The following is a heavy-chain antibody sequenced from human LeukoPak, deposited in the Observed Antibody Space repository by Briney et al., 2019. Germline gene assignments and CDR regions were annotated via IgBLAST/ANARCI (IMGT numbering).Heavy chain of an antibody. CDR3: ARDSVTTAFDY. Sequence: PGGSLRLSCAASGFTFSSYEMNWVRQAPGKGLEWVSCITGGSRTTYYADSVKGRFTIFRDNAKNSLYLQMNSLRAEDTAVYYCARDSVTTAFDYWGQGTLVTVSS. V-gene: IGHV3-48*01. CDR2: ITGGSRTT. J-gene: IGHJ4*02. D-gene: IGHD4-17*01. CDR1: GFTFSSYE.